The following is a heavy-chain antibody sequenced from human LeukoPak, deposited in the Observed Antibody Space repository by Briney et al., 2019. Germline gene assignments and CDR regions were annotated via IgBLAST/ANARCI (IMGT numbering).Heavy chain of an antibody. CDR1: GYTFTTYG. D-gene: IGHD6-13*01. CDR3: ARDLRGQQLGGDY. V-gene: IGHV7-4-1*02. Sequence: ASVKVSCKASGYTFTTYGVNWVRQALGQGLEWMGWINTNTGNPTYGQGFTGRFVFSLGTSVSTAYLQINSLKAEDSAVYFCARDLRGQQLGGDYWGQGTLVTVSS. CDR2: INTNTGNP. J-gene: IGHJ4*02.